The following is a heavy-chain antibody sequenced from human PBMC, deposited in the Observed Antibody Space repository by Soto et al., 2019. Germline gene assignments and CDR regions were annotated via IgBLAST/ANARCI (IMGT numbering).Heavy chain of an antibody. V-gene: IGHV3-30*18. CDR3: AKDALVLRYFDWLSAFDY. J-gene: IGHJ4*02. CDR1: GFTFSSYG. Sequence: QVQLVESGGGVVQPGRSLRLSCAASGFTFSSYGMHWVRQAPGKGLEWVAVISYDGSNKYYADSVKGRFTISRDNSKNTLYLQMSSLRAEDTAVYYCAKDALVLRYFDWLSAFDYWGQGTLVTVSS. CDR2: ISYDGSNK. D-gene: IGHD3-9*01.